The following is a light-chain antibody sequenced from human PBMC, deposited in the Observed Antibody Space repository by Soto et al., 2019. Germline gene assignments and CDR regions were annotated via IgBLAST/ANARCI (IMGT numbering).Light chain of an antibody. CDR1: ISNIATNY. CDR2: RDN. Sequence: QAVVTQPPSVSGTPGQRVTISCSGGISNIATNYVHWFQQLPGTAPKVLSNRDNQRPSGVPDRSSGSKSGTSASLAISGLRSEDEAEYYCAAWDDTVRSYVFGSGTKLTVL. CDR3: AAWDDTVRSYV. J-gene: IGLJ1*01. V-gene: IGLV1-47*01.